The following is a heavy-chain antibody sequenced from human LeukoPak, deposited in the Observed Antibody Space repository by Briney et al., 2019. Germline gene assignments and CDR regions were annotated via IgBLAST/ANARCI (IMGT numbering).Heavy chain of an antibody. D-gene: IGHD6-19*01. CDR3: ARDSLTPQYSSGWSRTFDY. Sequence: TSETLSLTCTVSGGSISSYYWSWIRQPPGKGLEWIGYIYYSGSTNYNPSLKSRVTISVDTSKNQFPLKLSSVTAADTAVYYCARDSLTPQYSSGWSRTFDYWGQGTLVTVSS. V-gene: IGHV4-59*01. CDR1: GGSISSYY. CDR2: IYYSGST. J-gene: IGHJ4*02.